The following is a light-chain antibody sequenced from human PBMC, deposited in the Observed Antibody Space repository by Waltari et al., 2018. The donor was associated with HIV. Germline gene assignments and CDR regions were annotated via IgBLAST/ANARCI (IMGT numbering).Light chain of an antibody. CDR3: CSYAGSDTLV. CDR2: EVT. J-gene: IGLJ3*02. CDR1: NSDVGNYNL. V-gene: IGLV2-23*02. Sequence: QSALTQPASVSGSPGQSITISCTGTNSDVGNYNLVSWYRQPPAKAPKLLIFEVTRRPAGVSDRFSGSKSGNTASLTISGLQAEDEADYYCCSYAGSDTLVFGGGTKLTVL.